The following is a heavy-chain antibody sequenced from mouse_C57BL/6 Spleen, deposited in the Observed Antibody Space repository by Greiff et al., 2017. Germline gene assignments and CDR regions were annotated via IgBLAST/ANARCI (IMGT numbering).Heavy chain of an antibody. V-gene: IGHV1-81*01. J-gene: IGHJ4*01. CDR2: IYPRSGNT. CDR3: ARSGYYGSSPHAMDY. CDR1: GYTFTSYG. D-gene: IGHD1-1*01. Sequence: VQLQQSGAELARPGASVKLSCKASGYTFTSYGISWVKQRTGQGLEWIGEIYPRSGNTYYNEKFKGKATLTADKSSSTAYMELRSLTSEDSAVYFCARSGYYGSSPHAMDYWGQGTSVTVSS.